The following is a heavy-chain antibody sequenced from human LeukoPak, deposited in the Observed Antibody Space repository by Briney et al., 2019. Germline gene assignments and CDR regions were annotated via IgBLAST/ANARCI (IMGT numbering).Heavy chain of an antibody. Sequence: PGGSLRLSCAASGSTFSSYAMSWVRQAPGKGLEWVSALSGSGGSTFYADSVKGRFTISRDNSKKMLYLQMSSLRAEDTAVYYCAKETSYSSGLPIDYWGQGTLVIVSS. CDR3: AKETSYSSGLPIDY. D-gene: IGHD6-19*01. CDR1: GSTFSSYA. V-gene: IGHV3-23*01. J-gene: IGHJ4*02. CDR2: LSGSGGST.